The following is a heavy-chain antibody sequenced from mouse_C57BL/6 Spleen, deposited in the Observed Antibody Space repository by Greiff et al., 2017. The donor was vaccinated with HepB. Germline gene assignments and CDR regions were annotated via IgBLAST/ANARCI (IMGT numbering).Heavy chain of an antibody. D-gene: IGHD1-1*01. V-gene: IGHV5-16*01. CDR2: INYDGSST. Sequence: EVKLMESEGGLVQPGSSMKLSCTASGFTFSDYYMAWVRQVPEKGLEWVANINYDGSSTYYLDSLKSRFIISRDNAKNILYLQMSSLKSEDTATYYCARDREYSGNWYFAVWGTGATVTVSS. J-gene: IGHJ1*03. CDR1: GFTFSDYY. CDR3: ARDREYSGNWYFAV.